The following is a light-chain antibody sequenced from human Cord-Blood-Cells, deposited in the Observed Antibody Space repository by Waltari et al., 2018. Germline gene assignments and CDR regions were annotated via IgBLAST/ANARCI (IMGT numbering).Light chain of an antibody. V-gene: IGKV1-8*01. CDR1: QGISSY. CDR3: QKYYSYPLT. Sequence: AIRMTQSPSSFSASTGDRVTITCRASQGISSYLSWYQQKPVKAPKLLSYAASTLQSGVSSRSSGSGSAKDFTLTISWLQSEDAATYYCQKYYSYPLTFGGGTKVEIK. J-gene: IGKJ4*01. CDR2: AAS.